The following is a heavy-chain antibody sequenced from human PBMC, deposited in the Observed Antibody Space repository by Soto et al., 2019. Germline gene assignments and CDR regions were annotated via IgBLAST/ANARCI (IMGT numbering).Heavy chain of an antibody. Sequence: SETLSFTCTVSGGSVSSGSYYWSWIRQPPGKGLEWIGYIYYSGSTNYNPSLKSRVTISVDTSKNQFSLKLSSVTAADTAVYYRARDRQRGGYDGYYYGMDVWGQGTTVTVSS. CDR1: GGSVSSGSYY. CDR3: ARDRQRGGYDGYYYGMDV. D-gene: IGHD5-12*01. V-gene: IGHV4-61*01. CDR2: IYYSGST. J-gene: IGHJ6*02.